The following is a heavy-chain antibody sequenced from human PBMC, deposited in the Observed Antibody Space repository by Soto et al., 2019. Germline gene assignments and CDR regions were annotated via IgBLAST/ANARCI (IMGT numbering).Heavy chain of an antibody. Sequence: SETLSLTCTVSGGSISSYYWSWIRQPPGKGLEWIGYIYYSGSTSYNPSLRSRVTISLDTSKNQFSLNLSSVTAADTALYYCARQGFGELHGLVDVWGQGTTVTVSS. CDR2: IYYSGST. CDR1: GGSISSYY. D-gene: IGHD3-10*01. J-gene: IGHJ6*02. CDR3: ARQGFGELHGLVDV. V-gene: IGHV4-59*08.